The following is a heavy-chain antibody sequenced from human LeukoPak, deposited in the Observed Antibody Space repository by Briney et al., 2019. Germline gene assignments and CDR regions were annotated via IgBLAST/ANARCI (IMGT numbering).Heavy chain of an antibody. CDR1: GFTFSSYW. Sequence: GGSLRLSCAASGFTFSSYWMSWVRQAPGKGLEWVANIKQDGSEKYYADSVKGRFTISRDNSKNTLYLQMNSLRTEDTAVYYCAKDRLGTPLIDYWGQGTLVTVSS. D-gene: IGHD1-14*01. CDR3: AKDRLGTPLIDY. V-gene: IGHV3-7*01. CDR2: IKQDGSEK. J-gene: IGHJ4*02.